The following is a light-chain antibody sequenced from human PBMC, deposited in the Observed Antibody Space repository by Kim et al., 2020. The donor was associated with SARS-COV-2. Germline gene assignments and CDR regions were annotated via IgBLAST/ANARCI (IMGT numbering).Light chain of an antibody. V-gene: IGKV1-39*01. Sequence: SASVGNRVTITCRASQSVSTSLNWNQQQPGKAPKLLIYAVSSLQSGVPSRFSGSGSGTDFSLTISSLQREDSAIYYCQQSHGFPYSFGQGTKLEI. CDR2: AVS. CDR1: QSVSTS. CDR3: QQSHGFPYS. J-gene: IGKJ2*03.